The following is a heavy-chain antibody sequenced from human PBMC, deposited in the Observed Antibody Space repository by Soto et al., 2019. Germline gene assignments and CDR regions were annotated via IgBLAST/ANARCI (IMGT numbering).Heavy chain of an antibody. D-gene: IGHD6-6*01. J-gene: IGHJ4*02. CDR2: ISGSGGST. CDR3: ASVAEYSSSSDPFDY. V-gene: IGHV3-23*01. CDR1: GFTFSSYA. Sequence: PGGSLRLSCAASGFTFSSYAMSWVRQAPGKGLEWVSAISGSGGSTYYADSVKGRFTISRDNSKNTLYLQMNSLRAEDTAVYYCASVAEYSSSSDPFDYWGQGTLVTVSS.